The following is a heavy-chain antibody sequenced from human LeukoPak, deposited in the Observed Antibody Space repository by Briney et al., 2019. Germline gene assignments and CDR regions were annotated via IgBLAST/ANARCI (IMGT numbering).Heavy chain of an antibody. V-gene: IGHV3-7*03. J-gene: IGHJ4*02. Sequence: GGSLRLSCVASGFPFSSYWMSWVRQAPGKGLEWVANIKQDGSEKYYVDSVKGRFTISRDNAKNSLYLQMNSLRAEDTAVYYCARVSGELDPNFDYWGQGTLVTVSS. CDR2: IKQDGSEK. CDR3: ARVSGELDPNFDY. CDR1: GFPFSSYW. D-gene: IGHD1-26*01.